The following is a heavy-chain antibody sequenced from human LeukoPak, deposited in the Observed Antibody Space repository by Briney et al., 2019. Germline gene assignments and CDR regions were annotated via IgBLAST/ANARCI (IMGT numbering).Heavy chain of an antibody. CDR3: ARCHYYDSSGPDY. CDR2: IWYDGSNK. Sequence: GGSLRLSCAASGFSFRNYVLHWVRQAPGKGLEWVAVIWYDGSNKYYADSVKGRFTISRDNSKNTLYLQMNSLRAEDTAVYYCARCHYYDSSGPDYWGQGTLVTVSS. V-gene: IGHV3-33*08. J-gene: IGHJ4*02. D-gene: IGHD3-22*01. CDR1: GFSFRNYV.